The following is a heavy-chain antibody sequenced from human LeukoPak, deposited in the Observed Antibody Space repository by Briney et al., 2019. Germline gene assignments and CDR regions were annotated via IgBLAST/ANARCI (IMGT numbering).Heavy chain of an antibody. V-gene: IGHV1-58*01. CDR3: ARESDTAMVTYY. Sequence: ASVKVSCKASGFTFTSSALQWVRQARGQRLEWIGWIVVGSGNTNYAQKFQERVTITRDMSTSTAYMELSSLRSEDTAVYYCARESDTAMVTYYWGQGTLVTVSS. CDR2: IVVGSGNT. CDR1: GFTFTSSA. J-gene: IGHJ4*02. D-gene: IGHD5-18*01.